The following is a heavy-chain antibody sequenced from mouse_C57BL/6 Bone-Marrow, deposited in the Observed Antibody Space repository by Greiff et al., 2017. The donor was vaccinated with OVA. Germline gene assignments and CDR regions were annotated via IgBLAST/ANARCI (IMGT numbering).Heavy chain of an antibody. CDR2: IHPNSGST. CDR3: ARKDTIFTTVVEGWYFDG. Sequence: VQLQQSGAELVKPGASVKLSCKASGYTFTSYWMHWVKQRPGQGLEWIGMIHPNSGSTNYNEKFKSKATLTVDKSSSTAYMQLSSLTSEDSAVYYCARKDTIFTTVVEGWYFDGWGTGTTVTVSS. D-gene: IGHD1-1*01. CDR1: GYTFTSYW. J-gene: IGHJ1*03. V-gene: IGHV1-64*01.